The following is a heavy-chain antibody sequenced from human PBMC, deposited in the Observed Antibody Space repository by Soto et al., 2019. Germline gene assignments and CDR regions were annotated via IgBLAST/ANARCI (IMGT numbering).Heavy chain of an antibody. J-gene: IGHJ3*02. CDR1: GGSISSGAYY. CDR3: ARVAYCGGDCYLRGAFDI. Sequence: SETLSLTCTVSGGSISSGAYYWSWIRQHPGKGLEWIGYSYYTGSSYYNPSLKSRVTISVDTSKNQFSLKLSSVTAADTAVYYCARVAYCGGDCYLRGAFDIWGQGTMVTVSS. V-gene: IGHV4-31*03. CDR2: SYYTGSS. D-gene: IGHD2-21*02.